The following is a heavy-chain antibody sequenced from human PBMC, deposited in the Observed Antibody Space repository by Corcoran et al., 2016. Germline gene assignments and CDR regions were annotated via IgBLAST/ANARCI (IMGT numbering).Heavy chain of an antibody. D-gene: IGHD1-26*01. CDR3: TTDRSSSPDAFDI. Sequence: EVQLVESGGGLVKPGGSLRLSCAASGFTFSNAWMSWVRHAPGNGLAWVGRIKSKTDGGTTDYAAPVKGRFTISRDDSKNTLYLQMNSLKTEDTAVYYCTTDRSSSPDAFDIWGQGTMVTGSS. J-gene: IGHJ3*02. CDR1: GFTFSNAW. V-gene: IGHV3-15*01. CDR2: IKSKTDGGTT.